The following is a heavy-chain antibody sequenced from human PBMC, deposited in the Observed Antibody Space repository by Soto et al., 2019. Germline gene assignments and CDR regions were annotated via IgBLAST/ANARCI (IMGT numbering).Heavy chain of an antibody. V-gene: IGHV3-74*01. Sequence: PVGSLRLSCAVSGFNFSSRCRHCVRQAQGKGLVWVSRINSDWTTITYADSVKGRFTISRDNAKNTLYLQMNSLRAEDTAVYYCARGTQATVTTRLFYCWGQGTLVTVSS. J-gene: IGHJ4*02. CDR1: GFNFSSRC. CDR2: INSDWTTI. D-gene: IGHD4-17*01. CDR3: ARGTQATVTTRLFYC.